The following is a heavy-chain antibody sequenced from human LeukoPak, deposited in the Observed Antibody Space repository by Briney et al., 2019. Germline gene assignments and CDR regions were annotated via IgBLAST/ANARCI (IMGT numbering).Heavy chain of an antibody. J-gene: IGHJ4*02. CDR2: INPIFGTA. CDR3: ARRPSLEWLLAG. D-gene: IGHD3-3*02. CDR1: GGTFSSYA. Sequence: ASVKVCCKASGGTFSSYAISWVRQAPGQGLEWMGGINPIFGTANYAQKFQGRVTITTDESASTAYMELSSLRSEDTAVYYCARRPSLEWLLAGWGQGTLVTVSS. V-gene: IGHV1-69*05.